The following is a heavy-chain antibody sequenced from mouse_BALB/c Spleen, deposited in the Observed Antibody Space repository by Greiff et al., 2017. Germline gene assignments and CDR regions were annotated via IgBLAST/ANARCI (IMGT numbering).Heavy chain of an antibody. CDR1: GFTFTDYY. CDR3: ARDHYGNYDY. J-gene: IGHJ2*01. V-gene: IGHV7-3*02. D-gene: IGHD2-1*01. CDR2: IRNKANGYTT. Sequence: VQLQQSGGGLVQPGGSLRLSCATSGFTFTDYYMSWVRQPPGKALEWLGFIRNKANGYTTEYSASVKGRFTISRDNSQSILYLQMNTLRAEDSATYYCARDHYGNYDYWGQGTPVTVSA.